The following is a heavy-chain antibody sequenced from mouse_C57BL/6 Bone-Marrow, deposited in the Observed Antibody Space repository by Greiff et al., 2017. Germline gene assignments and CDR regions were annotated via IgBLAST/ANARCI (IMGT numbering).Heavy chain of an antibody. CDR3: ARVGYSNYVYFDY. V-gene: IGHV1-76*01. CDR2: IYPGSGNT. CDR1: GYTFTDYY. J-gene: IGHJ2*01. Sequence: VKLVESGAELVRPGASVKLSCKASGYTFTDYYINWVKQRPGQGLEWIARIYPGSGNTYYNEKFKGKATLTAEKSSSTTYMQLRSLTSEDSAVSFCARVGYSNYVYFDYWGQGTTLTVSS. D-gene: IGHD2-5*01.